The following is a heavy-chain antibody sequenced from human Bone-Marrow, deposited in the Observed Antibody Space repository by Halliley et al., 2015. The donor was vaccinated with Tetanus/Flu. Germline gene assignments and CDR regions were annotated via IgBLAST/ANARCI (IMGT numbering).Heavy chain of an antibody. D-gene: IGHD3-10*01. Sequence: GKGLECTRFPYDRGRTNYHPSLKSRITISGDTSQNQFPLNLSSVTSADTDIYFFARSITFDNWGQGTLVTVSS. CDR2: PYDRGRT. J-gene: IGHJ4*02. CDR3: ARSITFDN. V-gene: IGHV4-59*01.